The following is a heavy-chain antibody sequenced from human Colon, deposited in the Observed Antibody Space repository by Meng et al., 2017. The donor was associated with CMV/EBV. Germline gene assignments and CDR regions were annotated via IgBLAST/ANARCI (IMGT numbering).Heavy chain of an antibody. J-gene: IGHJ4*02. D-gene: IGHD2-8*01. CDR2: SITILDKA. CDR1: GGSLKYR. V-gene: IGHV1-69*08. Sequence: KVSCKASGGSLKYRISWVRQDTGQGLEWMGRSITILDKANYEQKFQGRVTIIADKSTTTAYMELYSLRSEDTAIYYCATEGMPLYNWGQGTLVTVSS. CDR3: ATEGMPLYN.